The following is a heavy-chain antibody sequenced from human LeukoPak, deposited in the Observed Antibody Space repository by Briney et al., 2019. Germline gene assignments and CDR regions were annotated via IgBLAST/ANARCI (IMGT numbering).Heavy chain of an antibody. Sequence: GGSLRLSCAASGFTFSSYDMRWVRQATGKGLEWVSAIGTAGDTYYPGSVKGRFTISRENAKNSLYLQMNSLRAGDTAVYYCARDLHYYDSSGYYYFDYWGQGTLVTVSS. V-gene: IGHV3-13*01. J-gene: IGHJ4*02. D-gene: IGHD3-22*01. CDR3: ARDLHYYDSSGYYYFDY. CDR1: GFTFSSYD. CDR2: IGTAGDT.